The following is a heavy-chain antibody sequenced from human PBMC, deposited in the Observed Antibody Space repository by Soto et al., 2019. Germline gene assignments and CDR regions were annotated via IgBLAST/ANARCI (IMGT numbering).Heavy chain of an antibody. V-gene: IGHV4-59*08. D-gene: IGHD3-3*01. CDR1: GGSISSYY. Sequence: TSETLSLTCTVSGGSISSYYWSWIRQPPGKGLEWIGYIYYSGSTNYNPSLKSRVTISVDTSKNQFSLKLSSVTAADTAVYYCARARLRFLEWLLTNAPHWFDPWGQGTLVTVSS. CDR2: IYYSGST. J-gene: IGHJ5*02. CDR3: ARARLRFLEWLLTNAPHWFDP.